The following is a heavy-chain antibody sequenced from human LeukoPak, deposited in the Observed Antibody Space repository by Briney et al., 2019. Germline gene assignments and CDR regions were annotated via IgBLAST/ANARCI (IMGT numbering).Heavy chain of an antibody. CDR3: ARSFYYGSGSYYHPYFGY. CDR1: GGSFSGYY. CDR2: INHSGST. Sequence: PSETLSLTCAVYGGSFSGYYWSWIRQPPGKGLEWIGEINHSGSTNYNPSLKSRVTISVDTSKNQFSLKLSSVTAADTAVYYCARSFYYGSGSYYHPYFGYWGQGTLVTVSS. V-gene: IGHV4-34*01. J-gene: IGHJ4*02. D-gene: IGHD3-10*01.